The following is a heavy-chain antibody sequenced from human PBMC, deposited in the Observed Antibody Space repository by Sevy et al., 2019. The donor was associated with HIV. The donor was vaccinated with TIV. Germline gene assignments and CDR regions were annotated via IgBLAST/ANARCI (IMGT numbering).Heavy chain of an antibody. Sequence: GGSLRLSCAASGFTFSSYSMNWVRQAPGKGLEWVSSISSSSSYIYYAASVKGRFTISRDNAKNSLYLQMNSLRAEDTAVYYCARDVCTNGVCYYFDYWGQGTLVTVSS. V-gene: IGHV3-21*01. CDR2: ISSSSSYI. CDR1: GFTFSSYS. J-gene: IGHJ4*02. D-gene: IGHD2-8*01. CDR3: ARDVCTNGVCYYFDY.